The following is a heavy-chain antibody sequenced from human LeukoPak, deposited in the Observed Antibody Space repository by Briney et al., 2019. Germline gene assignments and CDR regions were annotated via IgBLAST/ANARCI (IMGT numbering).Heavy chain of an antibody. CDR2: IYGDGSFT. CDR1: GFTFSNFW. V-gene: IGHV3-74*01. J-gene: IGHJ6*02. D-gene: IGHD3-16*01. CDR3: ARNQQLGGHSYYYYGMDV. Sequence: GGSLRLSCAASGFTFSNFWMHWVRQAPGKGLVWVALIYGDGSFTRYADSVKGRFTISRDNSKNTLYLQMNSLRADDTAIYYCARNQQLGGHSYYYYGMDVWGQGTTVTVSS.